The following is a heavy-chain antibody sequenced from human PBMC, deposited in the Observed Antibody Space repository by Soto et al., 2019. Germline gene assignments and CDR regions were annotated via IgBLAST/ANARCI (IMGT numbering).Heavy chain of an antibody. D-gene: IGHD6-19*01. CDR2: MYNTGST. V-gene: IGHV4-59*01. CDR1: GGSISGYY. Sequence: SETLSLTCTVSGGSISGYYWSWIRQPPGKGLEWIGYMYNTGSTVYNPSFKSRVTISVDTSKNQFSLKLSSVTTADTAVYYCARAWQYSSGFFDYWGQGTLVTVSS. J-gene: IGHJ4*02. CDR3: ARAWQYSSGFFDY.